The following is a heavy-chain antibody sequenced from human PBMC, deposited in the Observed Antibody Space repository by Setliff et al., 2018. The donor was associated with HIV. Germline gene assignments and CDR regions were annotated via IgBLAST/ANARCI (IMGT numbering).Heavy chain of an antibody. CDR3: ARWAVTASDY. Sequence: PSETLSLTCAVYGGSFSGYYWNWIRQLPGKGLEWIGEINHSGSTNYNPSLKSRVTISVDTSKNQFSLKLNSVTAADTAVYYCARWAVTASDYWGQGTLVTVSS. V-gene: IGHV4-34*01. J-gene: IGHJ4*02. CDR2: INHSGST. CDR1: GGSFSGYY. D-gene: IGHD2-21*02.